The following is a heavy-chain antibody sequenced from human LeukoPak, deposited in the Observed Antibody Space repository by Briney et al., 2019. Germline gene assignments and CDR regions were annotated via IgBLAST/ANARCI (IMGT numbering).Heavy chain of an antibody. V-gene: IGHV4-39*01. CDR3: ASSSGWYWSPYR. D-gene: IGHD6-19*01. CDR1: GGSISSSSYY. Sequence: SETLSLTCTVSGGSISSSSYYWGWIRQPPGKGLEWIGSIYYSGSTYYNPSLKSRVTISVDTSKNQFSLKLSSVTAADTAVYYCASSSGWYWSPYRWGQGTLVTVSS. CDR2: IYYSGST. J-gene: IGHJ4*02.